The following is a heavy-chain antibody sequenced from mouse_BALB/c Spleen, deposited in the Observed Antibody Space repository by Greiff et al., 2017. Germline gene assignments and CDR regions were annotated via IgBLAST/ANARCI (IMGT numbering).Heavy chain of an antibody. CDR3: TRGTTVVAPYAMDY. V-gene: IGHV1-69*02. CDR1: GYTFTSYW. CDR2: IYPSDSYT. J-gene: IGHJ4*01. Sequence: VQLQQPGAELVRPGASVKLSCKASGYTFTSYWINWVKQRPGQGLEWIGNIYPSDSYTNYNQKFKDKATLTVDKSSSTAYMQLSSPTSEDSAVYYCTRGTTVVAPYAMDYWGQGTSVTVSS. D-gene: IGHD1-1*01.